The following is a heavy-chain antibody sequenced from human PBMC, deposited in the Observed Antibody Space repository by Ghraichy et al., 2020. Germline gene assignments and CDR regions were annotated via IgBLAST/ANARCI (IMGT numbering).Heavy chain of an antibody. CDR1: GGSFSGYY. D-gene: IGHD3-10*01. V-gene: IGHV4-34*01. CDR2: INHSGST. J-gene: IGHJ6*03. Sequence: SETLSLTCAVYGGSFSGYYWSWIRQPPGKGLEWIGEINHSGSTNYNPSLKSRVTISVDTSKNQFSLKLSSVTAADTAVYYCARERYYYGSGSYIFHYYYYMDVWGKGTTVTVSS. CDR3: ARERYYYGSGSYIFHYYYYMDV.